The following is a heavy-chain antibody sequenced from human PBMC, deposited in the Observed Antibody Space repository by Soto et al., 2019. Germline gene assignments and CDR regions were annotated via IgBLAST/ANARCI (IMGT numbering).Heavy chain of an antibody. Sequence: PGGSLRLSCAASGFTFSSYAMSWVRQAPGKGLEWVSAISGSGGSTYYADSVKGRFTISRDNSKNTLYLQMNSLRAEDTAVYYCAKDXGRYDFWSGHYYYGMDVWGQGTTVTVSS. J-gene: IGHJ6*02. D-gene: IGHD3-3*01. CDR2: ISGSGGST. V-gene: IGHV3-23*01. CDR1: GFTFSSYA. CDR3: AKDXGRYDFWSGHYYYGMDV.